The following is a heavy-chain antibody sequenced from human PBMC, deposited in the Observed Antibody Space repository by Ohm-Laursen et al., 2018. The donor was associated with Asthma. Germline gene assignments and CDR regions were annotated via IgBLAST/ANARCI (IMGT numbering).Heavy chain of an antibody. J-gene: IGHJ4*02. Sequence: SLRLSCSASGFIFSNYAVHWVRQAPGKGREWVAVISSDGINKYYADSVKGRFTISRDNSKNTLYLQMNSLRAEDTAVYYCARGWTMPDYWGQGTLVTVSS. CDR3: ARGWTMPDY. CDR2: ISSDGINK. V-gene: IGHV3-30-3*01. D-gene: IGHD2-15*01. CDR1: GFIFSNYA.